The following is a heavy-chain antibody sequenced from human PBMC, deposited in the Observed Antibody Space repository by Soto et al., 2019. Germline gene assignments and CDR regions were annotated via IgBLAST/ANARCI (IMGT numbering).Heavy chain of an antibody. CDR3: ARGERQQQRDS. Sequence: PSETLSLTCTVSDDSISSGGYYWSWIRQPPGKGLEWIGEIYHSGSTSYNPSLKSRVVISVDKSKNQFFLKVTSVTAADTAVYFCARGERQQQRDSWGQGTLVTVSS. CDR1: DDSISSGGYY. V-gene: IGHV4-39*07. J-gene: IGHJ4*02. D-gene: IGHD6-13*01. CDR2: IYHSGST.